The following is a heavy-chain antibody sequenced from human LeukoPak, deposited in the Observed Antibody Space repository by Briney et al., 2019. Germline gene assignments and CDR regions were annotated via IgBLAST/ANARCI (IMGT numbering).Heavy chain of an antibody. Sequence: GGSLRLSCATSGFTLSSYYMDWVRQAPGKGLEWVGHTRNKRDRSTTEYAAYVKGRFTISTDDSKNSVFLQMNSLRSEDTAVYFCVRAQWYRFDYWGQGTLVTVSS. CDR1: GFTLSSYY. J-gene: IGHJ4*02. D-gene: IGHD2-2*01. CDR3: VRAQWYRFDY. V-gene: IGHV3-72*01. CDR2: TRNKRDRSTT.